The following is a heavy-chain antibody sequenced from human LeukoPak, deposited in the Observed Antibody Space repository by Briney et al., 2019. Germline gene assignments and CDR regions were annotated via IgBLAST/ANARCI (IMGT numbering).Heavy chain of an antibody. CDR2: ISPTGSTT. D-gene: IGHD6-6*01. Sequence: GGSLRLSCTASGFSFSGHWMHWARQLPGKGLVWVSRISPTGSTTSYADSVKGRFTVSRDNAKNTLYLQENNLRAEDTAVYYCARGPNSNWSGLDFWGQGTLLTVSS. V-gene: IGHV3-74*01. CDR1: GFSFSGHW. J-gene: IGHJ4*02. CDR3: ARGPNSNWSGLDF.